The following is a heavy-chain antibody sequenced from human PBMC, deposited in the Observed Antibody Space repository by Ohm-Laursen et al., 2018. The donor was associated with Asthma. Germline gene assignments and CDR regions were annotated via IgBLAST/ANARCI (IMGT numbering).Heavy chain of an antibody. CDR2: INPNSGGT. Sequence: ASVKVSCKASGYTFTSYNMHWVRHAPGQGLEWMGRINPNSGGTNYAQKFQGRVTMTRDTSISTAYMELSRLRSDDTAVYYCARVVLVATSDLSVDYWGQGTLVTVSS. J-gene: IGHJ4*02. V-gene: IGHV1-2*06. CDR3: ARVVLVATSDLSVDY. D-gene: IGHD5-12*01. CDR1: GYTFTSYN.